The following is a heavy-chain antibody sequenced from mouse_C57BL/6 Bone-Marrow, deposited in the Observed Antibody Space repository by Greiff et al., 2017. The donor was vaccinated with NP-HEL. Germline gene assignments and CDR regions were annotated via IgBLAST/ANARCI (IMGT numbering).Heavy chain of an antibody. CDR3: ARPYYYGSSLYYAMDY. V-gene: IGHV1-64*01. J-gene: IGHJ4*01. Sequence: VQLQQPGAELVKPGASVKLSCKASGYTFTSYWMHWVKQRPGQGLEWIGMIHPNSGSTNYNEKFKSKATLTVDKSSSTAYMQLSSLTSEDSAVYYCARPYYYGSSLYYAMDYWGQGTSVTVSS. CDR2: IHPNSGST. CDR1: GYTFTSYW. D-gene: IGHD1-1*01.